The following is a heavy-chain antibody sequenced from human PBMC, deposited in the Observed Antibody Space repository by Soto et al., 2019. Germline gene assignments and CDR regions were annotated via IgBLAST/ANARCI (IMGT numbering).Heavy chain of an antibody. Sequence: EVQLLESGGGLVQPGGSLRVSCAASGFTFSSEAMSWVRQAPGKGLEWVSFISASGVSTYYADSGKGRFTISRDNSKNTLFLHMNSLRAEDTAVYYCAKISSNWYPPNFDVWGQGTPVIVSS. CDR1: GFTFSSEA. D-gene: IGHD6-13*01. J-gene: IGHJ1*01. CDR3: AKISSNWYPPNFDV. V-gene: IGHV3-23*01. CDR2: ISASGVST.